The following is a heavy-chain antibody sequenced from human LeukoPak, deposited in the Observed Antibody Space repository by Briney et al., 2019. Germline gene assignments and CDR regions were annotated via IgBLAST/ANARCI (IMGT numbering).Heavy chain of an antibody. Sequence: SETLSLTCAVSGVSISSYYWSWIRQPAGKGLEWIGRIHTSGSTNYNPSLKSRVTMSVDTSKNQFSLKLSSVTAADTAVYYCARGGYYYDSTSYSLDYWGQGTLVTVSS. J-gene: IGHJ4*02. CDR1: GVSISSYY. D-gene: IGHD3-22*01. V-gene: IGHV4-4*07. CDR3: ARGGYYYDSTSYSLDY. CDR2: IHTSGST.